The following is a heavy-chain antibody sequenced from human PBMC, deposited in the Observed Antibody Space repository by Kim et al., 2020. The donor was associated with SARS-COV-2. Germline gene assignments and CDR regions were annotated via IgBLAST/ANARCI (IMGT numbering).Heavy chain of an antibody. Sequence: SVKVSCKASGGTFSSYAISWVRQAPGQGLEWMGGIIPIFGTANYAQKFQGRVTITADESTSTAYMELSSLRSEDTAVYYCASVSLGPHYGDYGFYYYYYGMDVWGQGTTVTVSS. J-gene: IGHJ6*02. CDR2: IIPIFGTA. CDR1: GGTFSSYA. CDR3: ASVSLGPHYGDYGFYYYYYGMDV. V-gene: IGHV1-69*13. D-gene: IGHD4-17*01.